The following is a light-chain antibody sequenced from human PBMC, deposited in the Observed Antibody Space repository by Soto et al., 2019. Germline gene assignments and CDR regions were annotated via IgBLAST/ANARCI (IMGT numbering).Light chain of an antibody. CDR1: QDSGYF. CDR2: SAS. V-gene: IGKV1-27*01. CDR3: QKYDSAHFT. Sequence: DIQMAQSPSSLYASVGDRVTITCRASQDSGYFLTWYQQRPGKVPKLIIYSASSLFSGAPSRVSGSGSGTEFTLTIFDLQPDDVATYYCQKYDSAHFTFGPGTRV. J-gene: IGKJ3*01.